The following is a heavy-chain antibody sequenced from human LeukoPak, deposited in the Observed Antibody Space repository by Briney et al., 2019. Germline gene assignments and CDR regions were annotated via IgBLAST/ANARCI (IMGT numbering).Heavy chain of an antibody. D-gene: IGHD2-8*02. CDR2: ISAYNGNT. CDR1: GYTFTSYG. V-gene: IGHV1-18*01. CDR3: ARGGGILGPYYFDY. Sequence: ASVKVSCKASGYTFTSYGISWVRQAPGQGLEWMGWISAYNGNTNYAQKFQGRVTITADESTSTAYMELSSLRSEDTAVYYCARGGGILGPYYFDYWGQGTLVTVSS. J-gene: IGHJ4*02.